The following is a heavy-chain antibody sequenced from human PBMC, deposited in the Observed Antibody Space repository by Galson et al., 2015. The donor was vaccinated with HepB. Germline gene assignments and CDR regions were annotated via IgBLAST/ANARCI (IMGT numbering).Heavy chain of an antibody. D-gene: IGHD2-15*01. V-gene: IGHV3-23*01. J-gene: IGHJ5*02. CDR1: GLTFSRYS. CDR2: ISSSSVET. Sequence: SLRLSCAASGLTFSRYSMSWVRQTPGKGLEWVSAISSSSVETYYADSVKGRFTITRDNSKNTLYLQMNSLRAEDTAVYFCAKDPPNEYSASWGQGTLVTVSS. CDR3: AKDPPNEYSAS.